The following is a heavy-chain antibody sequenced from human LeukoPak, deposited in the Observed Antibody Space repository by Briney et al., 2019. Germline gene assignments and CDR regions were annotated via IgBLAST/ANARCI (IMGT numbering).Heavy chain of an antibody. Sequence: SGGSLRLSCAASGFTFSSYAMSWVRQAPGKGLEWVSAISGSGGSTYYAGSVKGRFTISRDNSKNTLYLQMNSLRAEDTAVYYCAKNKQQLVPRPDAFDIWGQGTMVTVSS. V-gene: IGHV3-23*01. CDR1: GFTFSSYA. CDR3: AKNKQQLVPRPDAFDI. J-gene: IGHJ3*02. CDR2: ISGSGGST. D-gene: IGHD6-13*01.